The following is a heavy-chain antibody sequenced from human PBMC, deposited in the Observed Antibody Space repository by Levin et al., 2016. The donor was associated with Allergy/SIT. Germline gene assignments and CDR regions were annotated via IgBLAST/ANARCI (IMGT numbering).Heavy chain of an antibody. V-gene: IGHV3-30*02. CDR3: AKPPTGYPYYFDY. J-gene: IGHJ4*02. CDR2: IRYDGSNK. CDR1: GFTFSSYG. D-gene: IGHD3-9*01. Sequence: GGSLRLSCAASGFTFSSYGMHWVRQAPGKGLEWVAFIRYDGSNKYYADSVKGRFTISRDNSKNTLYLQMNSLRAEDTAVYYCAKPPTGYPYYFDYWGQGTLVTVSS.